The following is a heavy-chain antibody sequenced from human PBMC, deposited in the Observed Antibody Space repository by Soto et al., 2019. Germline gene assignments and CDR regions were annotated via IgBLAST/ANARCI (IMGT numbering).Heavy chain of an antibody. CDR1: GGSVSSGSYY. J-gene: IGHJ4*02. D-gene: IGHD3-3*01. V-gene: IGHV4-61*01. CDR3: ARVVLRLLGSDY. Sequence: QVQLQESGPGLVKPSETLSLTCTVSGGSVSSGSYYWSWIRQPPGKGLEWIGYIYYSGSTNYNPSLKIRVTISLDTCKNQFSLKLSSVTAADSAVYYCARVVLRLLGSDYWGQGTLVTVSS. CDR2: IYYSGST.